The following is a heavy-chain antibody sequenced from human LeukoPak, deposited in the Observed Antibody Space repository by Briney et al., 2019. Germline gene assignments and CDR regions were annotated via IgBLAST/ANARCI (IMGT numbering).Heavy chain of an antibody. CDR2: INPNSGGT. V-gene: IGHV1-2*06. J-gene: IGHJ4*02. CDR3: ARDRRSYNWNHAGDY. D-gene: IGHD1-14*01. Sequence: ASVNVSCKASGYTFTGYYMHWVRQAPGQGLEWMGRINPNSGGTNYAQKFQGRVTITRDTSISTDYMEMSRLRSDDTAVYYCARDRRSYNWNHAGDYWGQGTLVTVSS. CDR1: GYTFTGYY.